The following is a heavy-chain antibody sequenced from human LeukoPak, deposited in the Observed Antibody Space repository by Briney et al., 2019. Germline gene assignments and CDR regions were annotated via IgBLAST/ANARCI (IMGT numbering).Heavy chain of an antibody. Sequence: PGGSLRLSCAASGFTFRSYGMHWVRQAPGKGLEWVSVMSADSATTFYADSVKGRFTISRDNAKNTVFLQMSSLRAEDTALYYCARKSASGNYPLDYWGQGTLVTVSS. V-gene: IGHV3-23*01. CDR1: GFTFRSYG. D-gene: IGHD3-10*01. CDR3: ARKSASGNYPLDY. J-gene: IGHJ4*02. CDR2: MSADSATT.